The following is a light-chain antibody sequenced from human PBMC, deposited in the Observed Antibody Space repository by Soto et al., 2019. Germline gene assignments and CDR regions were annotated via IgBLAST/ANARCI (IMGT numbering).Light chain of an antibody. V-gene: IGKV3-20*01. CDR1: QSVSSN. CDR2: GAS. CDR3: QQYGSSPGT. Sequence: EIVMTQSPATLSVSPGQRATLSCRASQSVSSNLGWYQQKPGQAPRLLIYGASSRATGIPDRFSGSGSGTDFTLTISRLEPEDFAVYYCQQYGSSPGTFGQGTKVDIK. J-gene: IGKJ1*01.